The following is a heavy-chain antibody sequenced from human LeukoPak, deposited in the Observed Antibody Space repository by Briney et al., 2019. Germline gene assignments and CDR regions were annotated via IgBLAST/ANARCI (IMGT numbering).Heavy chain of an antibody. Sequence: GGSLRLSCAASGFTFSSYEMNWVRQAPGKGLEWVSYISSSGSTIYYADSVEGRFTISRDNAKNSLYLQMNSLRAEDTAVYYCAREEVALDYWGQGTLVTVSS. CDR3: AREEVALDY. D-gene: IGHD2-15*01. CDR1: GFTFSSYE. J-gene: IGHJ4*02. V-gene: IGHV3-48*03. CDR2: ISSSGSTI.